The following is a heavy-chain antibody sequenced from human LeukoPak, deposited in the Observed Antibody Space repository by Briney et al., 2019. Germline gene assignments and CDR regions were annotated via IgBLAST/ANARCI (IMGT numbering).Heavy chain of an antibody. CDR3: ARHNDPGYSSSWGPRTIDY. D-gene: IGHD6-13*01. CDR1: GGSISSSSYY. Sequence: PSETLSLTCTVSGGSISSSSYYWGWIRQPPGKGLEWIGSIYYSGSTYYNPSLQSRVTISVDTSKNQVSLKLSSVTAADTAVYYCARHNDPGYSSSWGPRTIDYWGQGTLVTVSS. J-gene: IGHJ4*02. CDR2: IYYSGST. V-gene: IGHV4-39*01.